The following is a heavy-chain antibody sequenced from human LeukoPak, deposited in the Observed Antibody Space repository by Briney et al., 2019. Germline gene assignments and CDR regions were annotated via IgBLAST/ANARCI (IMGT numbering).Heavy chain of an antibody. V-gene: IGHV3-23*01. Sequence: GGSLRLSCAASGLTFSSYAMSWVRQAPGKGLEWVSGISATGGITYYADSVKGRFTISRDNSKNTLYLQMNSLGAQDTAVYYCALLGNYGAKRGGSDYWGQGTLVTVSS. CDR3: ALLGNYGAKRGGSDY. CDR1: GLTFSSYA. CDR2: ISATGGIT. D-gene: IGHD4-23*01. J-gene: IGHJ4*02.